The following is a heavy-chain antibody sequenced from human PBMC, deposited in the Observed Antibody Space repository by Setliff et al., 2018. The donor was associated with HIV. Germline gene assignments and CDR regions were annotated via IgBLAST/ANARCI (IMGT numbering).Heavy chain of an antibody. Sequence: SETLSLTCTVSGGSINNFYWSWIRQPPGEGLEWIGYISTSGSTKYNPSLKSRVTILVDPSNNQFSLRLSSVTAADTAVYYCARHSDFWSEDAFDIWAQGTVVTVSS. CDR1: GGSINNFY. J-gene: IGHJ3*02. V-gene: IGHV4-4*09. CDR3: ARHSDFWSEDAFDI. D-gene: IGHD3-3*01. CDR2: ISTSGST.